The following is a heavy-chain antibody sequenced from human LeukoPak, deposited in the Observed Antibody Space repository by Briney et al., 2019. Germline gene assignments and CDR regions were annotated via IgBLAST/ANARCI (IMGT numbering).Heavy chain of an antibody. CDR2: ISWNRVNI. CDR1: GFTFDDYA. Sequence: PGRSLRLSCAAFGFTFDDYAMHWARQAPGKGLEWVSGISWNRVNIGYADSVKGRFTISRDNAKNSLYLQMNSLRAEDMTLYYCAKDAGGQEIGGPFDYWGQGTLVTVSS. CDR3: AKDAGGQEIGGPFDY. V-gene: IGHV3-9*03. J-gene: IGHJ4*02. D-gene: IGHD2-15*01.